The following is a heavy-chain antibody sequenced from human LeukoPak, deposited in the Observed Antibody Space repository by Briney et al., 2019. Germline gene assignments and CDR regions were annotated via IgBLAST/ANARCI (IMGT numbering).Heavy chain of an antibody. D-gene: IGHD3-10*01. Sequence: GGSLTLSCAASGFTFSGYWMSWLRQAPGKGLEWVANIKQDGGEKYYMDSVKGRFTISRDNAKNSLYLQMNSLGAEDTAVYYCARDRGFGQADVWGKGTTVTVSS. J-gene: IGHJ6*04. CDR3: ARDRGFGQADV. CDR1: GFTFSGYW. CDR2: IKQDGGEK. V-gene: IGHV3-7*01.